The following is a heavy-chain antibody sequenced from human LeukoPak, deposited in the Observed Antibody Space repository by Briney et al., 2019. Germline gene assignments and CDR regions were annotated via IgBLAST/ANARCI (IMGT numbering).Heavy chain of an antibody. V-gene: IGHV3-21*01. CDR1: GFTFSSYS. CDR3: ARDFYYDSSGYYYSGAFDV. D-gene: IGHD3-22*01. J-gene: IGHJ3*01. CDR2: ISSSSSYI. Sequence: GGSLRLSCAASGFTFSSYSMNWVRQAPGKGLEWVSSISSSSSYIYYADSVKGRLTISRDNAKNSLYLQMNSLRAEDTAVYYCARDFYYDSSGYYYSGAFDVWGQGTMVTVSS.